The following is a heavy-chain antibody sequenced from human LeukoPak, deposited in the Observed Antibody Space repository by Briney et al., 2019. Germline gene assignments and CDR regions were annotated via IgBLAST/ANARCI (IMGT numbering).Heavy chain of an antibody. J-gene: IGHJ4*02. Sequence: ASEKVSCKASVYTFTGYYMYCVRQAPGQGLVWMGWINPHSGGTNYAHKFQGRVTRTRDTSISTAYMERSRLRWDNTAVYYCAREATLGYCSSTSCPFDYWGQGTLVTVSS. CDR3: AREATLGYCSSTSCPFDY. D-gene: IGHD2-2*01. CDR2: INPHSGGT. CDR1: VYTFTGYY. V-gene: IGHV1-2*02.